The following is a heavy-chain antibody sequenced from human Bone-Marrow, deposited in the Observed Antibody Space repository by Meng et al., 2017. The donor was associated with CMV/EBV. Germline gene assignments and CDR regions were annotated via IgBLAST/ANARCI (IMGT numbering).Heavy chain of an antibody. CDR2: MNPNSGNT. D-gene: IGHD3-3*01. V-gene: IGHV1-8*03. J-gene: IGHJ6*01. CDR3: ARAGSHDFWSGYLSYYYYYGMAV. CDR1: GYTFTSYD. Sequence: ASVKVSCKASGYTFTSYDINWVRQATGQGLEWMGWMNPNSGNTGYAQKFQGRVTITRNTSISTAYMELSSLRSEDTAVYYCARAGSHDFWSGYLSYYYYYGMAVWGPGNTV.